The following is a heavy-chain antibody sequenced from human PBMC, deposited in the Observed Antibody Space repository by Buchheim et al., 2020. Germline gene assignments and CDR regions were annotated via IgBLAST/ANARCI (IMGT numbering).Heavy chain of an antibody. CDR1: GYTFTSYD. CDR2: MNPNSGNT. V-gene: IGHV1-8*01. D-gene: IGHD6-6*01. J-gene: IGHJ4*02. CDR3: AKVRGIAARRPFDY. Sequence: QVQLVQSGAEVKKPGASVKFSCKASGYTFTSYDINWVRPATGQGLEWMGWMNPNSGNTGYAQKFQGRVTLTRKTPKSPAYMKLTSLRSEDTAVYYCAKVRGIAARRPFDYWGQGTL.